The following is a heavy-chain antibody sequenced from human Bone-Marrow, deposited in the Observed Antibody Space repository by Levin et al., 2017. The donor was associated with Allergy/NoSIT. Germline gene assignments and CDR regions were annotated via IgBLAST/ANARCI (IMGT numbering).Heavy chain of an antibody. Sequence: SGGSLRLSCAASGFTFGDYAMNWVRQAPGKGLEWVSGISWNGGNLGYADSVKGRFTISRDNDKNTLYLQMNSLRPEDSALYFCSKDTYTSLYFHGFDVWGQGTTVTVSS. V-gene: IGHV3-9*01. CDR2: ISWNGGNL. D-gene: IGHD3-16*01. CDR3: SKDTYTSLYFHGFDV. J-gene: IGHJ6*02. CDR1: GFTFGDYA.